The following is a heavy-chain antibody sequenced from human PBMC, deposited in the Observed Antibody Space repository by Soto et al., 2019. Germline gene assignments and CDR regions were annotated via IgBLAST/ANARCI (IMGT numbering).Heavy chain of an antibody. V-gene: IGHV3-11*05. J-gene: IGHJ4*02. CDR1: GFPFSDYY. D-gene: IGHD3-9*01. CDR3: ARRRPTGYYNY. CDR2: IGSSSSYT. Sequence: QMQLVESEGDLVKPGGSLRLSCAASGFPFSDYYMSWIRQAPGKGLEWVSSIGSSSSYTNYADSVKGRFTISRDNAKNSLYLQMNSLRAEDTAVYYCARRRPTGYYNYWGQGTLVTVSA.